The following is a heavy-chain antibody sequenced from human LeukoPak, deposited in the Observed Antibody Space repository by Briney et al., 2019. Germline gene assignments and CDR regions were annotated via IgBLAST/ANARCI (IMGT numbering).Heavy chain of an antibody. Sequence: GGSLRLSCAASGFTVSSSCMHWVRQAPGKGLEWVAVISYDGSNKYYADSVKGRFTISRDNSKDTLYLQMNSLRAEDTAVYYCARSYDYGADYWGQGTLVTVSS. CDR1: GFTVSSSC. CDR3: ARSYDYGADY. D-gene: IGHD4-17*01. CDR2: ISYDGSNK. J-gene: IGHJ4*02. V-gene: IGHV3-30*03.